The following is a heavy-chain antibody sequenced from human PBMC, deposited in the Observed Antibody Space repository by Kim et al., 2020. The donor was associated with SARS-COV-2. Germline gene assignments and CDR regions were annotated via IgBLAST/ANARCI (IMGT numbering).Heavy chain of an antibody. CDR3: ARDLSSSWYPSHFDY. D-gene: IGHD6-13*01. J-gene: IGHJ4*02. V-gene: IGHV1-3*01. Sequence: QKCQGRDTITKDTSASTAYMELSSLRSEDTAVYYCARDLSSSWYPSHFDYWGQGTLVTVSS.